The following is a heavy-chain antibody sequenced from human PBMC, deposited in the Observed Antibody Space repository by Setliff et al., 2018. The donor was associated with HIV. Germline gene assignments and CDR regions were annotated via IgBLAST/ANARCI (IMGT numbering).Heavy chain of an antibody. CDR2: INHDRTT. CDR3: ARDDYYYDSSGYYPTFDY. Sequence: SETLSLTCAVYGGSFSGYYWSWIRQPPGKGLEWIGEINHDRTTNYNPSLKSRVTISVDTSKNQFSLKLSSVTAADTAVYYCARDDYYYDSSGYYPTFDYWGQGTLVTVSS. CDR1: GGSFSGYY. J-gene: IGHJ4*02. D-gene: IGHD3-22*01. V-gene: IGHV4-34*01.